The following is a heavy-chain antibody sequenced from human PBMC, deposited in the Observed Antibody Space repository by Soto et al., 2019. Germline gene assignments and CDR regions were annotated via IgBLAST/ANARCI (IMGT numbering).Heavy chain of an antibody. Sequence: GGSLRLSCAASGFTFSNYDMTWVRQAPGKGLEWVSSISGSGDNTYYADSVKGRFTISRDNSKNTLYVQMNSLRAEDTAVYYCATYSSLDYWGQGTLVTVSS. D-gene: IGHD6-13*01. CDR2: ISGSGDNT. V-gene: IGHV3-23*01. CDR1: GFTFSNYD. J-gene: IGHJ4*02. CDR3: ATYSSLDY.